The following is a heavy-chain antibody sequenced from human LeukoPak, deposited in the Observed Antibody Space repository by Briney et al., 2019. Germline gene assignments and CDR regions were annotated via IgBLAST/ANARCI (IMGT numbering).Heavy chain of an antibody. CDR3: AREAVAGGSGSNYYYYGVDV. Sequence: PSETPSLTCTVSGGSISSYYWSWIRQPPGKELEWIGFIYYSGSTNYNPSLKSRVTISVDTSKNQFSLKVSSVTAADTAIYYCAREAVAGGSGSNYYYYGVDVWGQGTTVTVSS. D-gene: IGHD3-10*01. CDR1: GGSISSYY. V-gene: IGHV4-59*01. J-gene: IGHJ6*02. CDR2: IYYSGST.